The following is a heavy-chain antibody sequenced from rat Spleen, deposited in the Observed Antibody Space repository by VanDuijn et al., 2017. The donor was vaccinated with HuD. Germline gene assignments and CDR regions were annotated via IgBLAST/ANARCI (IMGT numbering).Heavy chain of an antibody. CDR1: GISFSNYD. CDR2: ISSSGDRT. J-gene: IGHJ2*01. D-gene: IGHD1-9*01. V-gene: IGHV5-25*01. CDR3: AKVTYYGYYYFDY. Sequence: EVQLVESGGGLVQPGRSLKLSCAASGISFSNYDMSWVRQAPTMGLDWVATISSSGDRTFYRDSVKGRFTVSRDNAESTLYLQMDSLRSEDTATYYCAKVTYYGYYYFDYWGQGVMVTVSS.